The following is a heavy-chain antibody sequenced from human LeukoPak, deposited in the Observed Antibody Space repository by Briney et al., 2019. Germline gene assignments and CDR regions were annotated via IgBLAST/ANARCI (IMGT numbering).Heavy chain of an antibody. CDR1: GGSFSGYY. J-gene: IGHJ6*03. D-gene: IGHD5-18*01. Sequence: SETLSLTCAVYGGSFSGYYWSWIRQPPGKGLEWIGEINHSGSTNYNPSLKSRVTISVDTSKNQFSLKLSSVTAADTAVYYCARARGYSYGPLLYYYYYYMDVWGKGTTVTVSS. V-gene: IGHV4-34*01. CDR3: ARARGYSYGPLLYYYYYYMDV. CDR2: INHSGST.